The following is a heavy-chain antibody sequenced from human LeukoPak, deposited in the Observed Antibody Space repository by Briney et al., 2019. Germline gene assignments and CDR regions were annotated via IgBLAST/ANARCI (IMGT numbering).Heavy chain of an antibody. Sequence: ASVKVSCKASGYTFTCYGISWVRQAPGQGLEWMGWISAYNGNTNYAQKLQGRVTMTTDTSTSTAYMELRSLRSDDTAVYYCARGYSSGWDSYYYYGMDVWGQGTTVTVSS. CDR1: GYTFTCYG. J-gene: IGHJ6*02. CDR3: ARGYSSGWDSYYYYGMDV. V-gene: IGHV1-18*01. CDR2: ISAYNGNT. D-gene: IGHD6-19*01.